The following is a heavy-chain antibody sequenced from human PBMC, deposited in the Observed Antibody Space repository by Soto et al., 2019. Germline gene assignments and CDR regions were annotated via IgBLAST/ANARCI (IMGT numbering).Heavy chain of an antibody. CDR1: GFTFDDYS. CDR3: ARDLSGYVPFDY. CDR2: INWNGGST. V-gene: IGHV3-20*04. D-gene: IGHD5-12*01. J-gene: IGHJ4*02. Sequence: EVQLVESGGGVVRPGGSLRLSCAASGFTFDDYSMSWVRQAPGKGLEWVSDINWNGGSTGYADSVKGRFTISRDNAKNSLYLQMNSLRAEDTALYYCARDLSGYVPFDYWGQGTLVTVSS.